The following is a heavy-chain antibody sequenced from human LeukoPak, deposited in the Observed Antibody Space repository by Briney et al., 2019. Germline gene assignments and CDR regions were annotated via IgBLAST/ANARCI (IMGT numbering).Heavy chain of an antibody. CDR3: ARAPPPYMVTE. V-gene: IGHV4-30-4*08. Sequence: SEPLTPTGSVLGGAFSSGDYFWCWSRPPPGRGLEWIGCIYSGGTTSYNPSLKSRVTMSVDTSKNQFALKLSSVTAADTAVYYCARAPPPYMVTEWGQGTLVTVSS. D-gene: IGHD2-21*02. CDR2: IYSGGTT. CDR1: GGAFSSGDYF. J-gene: IGHJ4*02.